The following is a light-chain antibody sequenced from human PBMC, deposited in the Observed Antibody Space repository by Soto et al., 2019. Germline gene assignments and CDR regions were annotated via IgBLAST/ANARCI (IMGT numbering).Light chain of an antibody. CDR1: SSDVGSYNL. J-gene: IGLJ3*02. CDR2: EGT. CDR3: CSYSTSHTWL. Sequence: QLVLTQPASVSGSPGQSITISCTGSSSDVGSYNLVSWYQLHPDKAPKLIIFEGTERPSGVSTRFSGSKSGNMASLTISGLQADDEAEYYCCSYSTSHTWLFGGGTQLTVL. V-gene: IGLV2-23*01.